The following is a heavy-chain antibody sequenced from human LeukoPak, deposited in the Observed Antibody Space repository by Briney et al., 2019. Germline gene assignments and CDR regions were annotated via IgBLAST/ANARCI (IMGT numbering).Heavy chain of an antibody. CDR1: GGTFSSYA. Sequence: ASVKVSCKASGGTFSSYAISWVRQAPGQRLEWMGRIIPILGTANYAQKFQGRVTITTVESTSTAYMELSSLRSEDTAVYYCARTPSSGWYHGEEFDYWGQGTLVTVSS. V-gene: IGHV1-69*05. D-gene: IGHD6-19*01. CDR2: IIPILGTA. J-gene: IGHJ4*02. CDR3: ARTPSSGWYHGEEFDY.